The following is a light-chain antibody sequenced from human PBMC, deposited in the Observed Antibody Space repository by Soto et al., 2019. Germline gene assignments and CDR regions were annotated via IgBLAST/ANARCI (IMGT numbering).Light chain of an antibody. J-gene: IGKJ5*01. CDR2: GAA. CDR1: QSVSSSY. Sequence: EIVLTQSPGTLSLSPGERATLSCRASQSVSSSYLAWCQQKPGQARSLLINGAASRATGVPDRFSGSGSGTDFTLTIRRLEPEDFAVYYCQQYGTSPPSTFGQGTSLDLK. V-gene: IGKV3-20*01. CDR3: QQYGTSPPST.